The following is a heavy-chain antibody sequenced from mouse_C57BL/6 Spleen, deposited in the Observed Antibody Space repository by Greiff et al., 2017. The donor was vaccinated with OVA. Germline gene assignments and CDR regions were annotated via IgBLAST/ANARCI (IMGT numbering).Heavy chain of an antibody. V-gene: IGHV5-9-1*02. J-gene: IGHJ1*03. CDR2: ISSGGDYI. CDR1: GFTFSSYA. CDR3: TRDYSNYGYFDV. D-gene: IGHD2-5*01. Sequence: EVQLVESGEGLVKPGGSLKLSCAASGFTFSSYAMSWVRQTPEKRLEWVAYISSGGDYIYYADTVKGRFTISRDNARNTLYLQMSSLKSEDTAMYYCTRDYSNYGYFDVWGTGTTVTVSS.